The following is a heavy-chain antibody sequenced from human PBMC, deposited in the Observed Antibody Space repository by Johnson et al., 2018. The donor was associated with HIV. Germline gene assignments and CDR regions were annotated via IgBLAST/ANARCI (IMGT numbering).Heavy chain of an antibody. CDR1: GFTFSGSA. V-gene: IGHV3-73*02. J-gene: IGHJ3*02. CDR3: TTCPHDAFDI. CDR2: IRNKANTYAT. Sequence: VQLVESGGDLVQPGGSLKVSCAASGFTFSGSAMHWVRQASGDGLEWVGRIRNKANTYATAYAASVKGRFTISRDDSTNTAYLQMNSLTTEDTAVYYCTTCPHDAFDIWGQGTMVTVSS.